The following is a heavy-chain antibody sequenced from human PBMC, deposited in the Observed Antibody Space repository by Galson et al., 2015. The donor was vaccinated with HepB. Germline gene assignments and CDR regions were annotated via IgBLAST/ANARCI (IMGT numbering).Heavy chain of an antibody. D-gene: IGHD2-2*01. J-gene: IGHJ4*02. CDR3: ASPRGTSHSAAFDY. CDR2: IYSGGST. Sequence: SLRLSCAASGFTVSSNYMSWVRQAPGKGLEWVSVIYSGGSTYYADSVKGRFTISRDNSKNTLYLQMNSLRAEDTAVYYCASPRGTSHSAAFDYWGQGTLVTVSS. CDR1: GFTVSSNY. V-gene: IGHV3-53*01.